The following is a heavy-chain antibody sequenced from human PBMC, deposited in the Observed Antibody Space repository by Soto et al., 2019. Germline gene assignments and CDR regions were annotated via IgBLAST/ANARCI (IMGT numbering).Heavy chain of an antibody. CDR3: AKYTGLLGAPHHTAKTYNWFDP. J-gene: IGHJ5*02. Sequence: GGSLRLSCAASGFTFSSYAMSWVRQAPGKGLEWVSAISGSGGSTYYADSVKGRFTISRDNSKNTLYLQMNSLRAEDTAVYYCAKYTGLLGAPHHTAKTYNWFDPWGQGTLVTAS. CDR2: ISGSGGST. CDR1: GFTFSSYA. V-gene: IGHV3-23*01. D-gene: IGHD1-26*01.